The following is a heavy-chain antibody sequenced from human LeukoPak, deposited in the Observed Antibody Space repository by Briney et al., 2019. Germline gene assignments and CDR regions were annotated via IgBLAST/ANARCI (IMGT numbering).Heavy chain of an antibody. CDR3: ALQARAAVVVPAFAY. CDR1: GYTFTSYY. J-gene: IGHJ4*02. D-gene: IGHD2-2*01. Sequence: ASVKVSCKASGYTFTSYYMHWVRQAPGQGLEWMGIINPRGGSTSYAQKFQGRVTMTRDTSTSTAYMELSSLRSEDTAVYSCALQARAAVVVPAFAYWGQGTLVTVSS. CDR2: INPRGGST. V-gene: IGHV1-46*01.